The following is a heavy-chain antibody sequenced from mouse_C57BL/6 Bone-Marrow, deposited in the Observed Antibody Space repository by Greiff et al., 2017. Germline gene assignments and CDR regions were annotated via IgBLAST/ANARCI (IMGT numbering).Heavy chain of an antibody. CDR3: ARHYYGSSSYAMDY. D-gene: IGHD1-1*01. CDR2: ISYDGSN. V-gene: IGHV3-6*01. Sequence: DVQLQESGPGLVKPSQSLSLTCSVTGYSITSGYYWNWIRQFPGNKLEWMGYISYDGSNNYNPSLKNRISITRDTSKNQFFLKLNSVTTEDTATYYCARHYYGSSSYAMDYWGQGTSVTVSS. J-gene: IGHJ4*01. CDR1: GYSITSGYY.